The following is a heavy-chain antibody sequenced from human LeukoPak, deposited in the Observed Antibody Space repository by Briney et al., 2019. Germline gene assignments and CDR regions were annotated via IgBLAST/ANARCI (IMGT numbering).Heavy chain of an antibody. CDR2: ISSSSTI. CDR3: ARDQYGAYAIDY. J-gene: IGHJ4*02. Sequence: GVSLRLSCAASGFTFSSYSMNWVRQAPGKGLEWVSYISSSSTIYYANSVKGRFTMSRDNAKNSLYLQMNSLRDEDTAVYYCARDQYGAYAIDYWGQGTLVTVSS. V-gene: IGHV3-48*02. D-gene: IGHD4-17*01. CDR1: GFTFSSYS.